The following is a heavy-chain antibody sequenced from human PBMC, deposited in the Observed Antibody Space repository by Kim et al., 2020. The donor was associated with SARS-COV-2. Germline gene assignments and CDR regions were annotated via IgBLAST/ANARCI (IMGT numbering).Heavy chain of an antibody. CDR3: AGDEYSSSSYYYYGMDV. J-gene: IGHJ6*02. Sequence: GGSLRLSCAASGFTVSSNYMSWVRQAPGKGLEWVSVIYSGGSTYYADSVKGRFTISRDNSKNTLYLQMNSLRAEDMAVYYCAGDEYSSSSYYYYGMDVWGQGTTVTVSS. D-gene: IGHD6-6*01. CDR1: GFTVSSNY. V-gene: IGHV3-66*01. CDR2: IYSGGST.